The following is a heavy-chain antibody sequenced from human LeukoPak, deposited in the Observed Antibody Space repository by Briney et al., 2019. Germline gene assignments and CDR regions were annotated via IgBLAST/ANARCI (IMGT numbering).Heavy chain of an antibody. CDR1: GYTFTGYY. Sequence: GASVKVSCKASGYTFTGYYMHWGRRAPGQGLEWMGWINPNSGGTNYAQKFQGRVTMTRDTSISTAYMELSRLRSDDTAVYYCARAGLWFGESSFSYWGQGTLVTVSS. J-gene: IGHJ4*02. CDR3: ARAGLWFGESSFSY. CDR2: INPNSGGT. D-gene: IGHD3-10*01. V-gene: IGHV1-2*02.